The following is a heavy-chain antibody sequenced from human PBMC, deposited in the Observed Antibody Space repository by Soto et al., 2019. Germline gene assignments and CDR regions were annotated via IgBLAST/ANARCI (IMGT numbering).Heavy chain of an antibody. CDR2: IYYSGST. J-gene: IGHJ4*02. Sequence: QVQLQESGPGLVKPSQTLSLTCTVSGGSISSGGYYWSWIRQHPGKGLEWIGYIYYSGSTYYNPSXXXXXXXXXXXXXXXXXXXXXXVXAADTAVYYCARDRGDVYPFRWGQGTLVTVSS. CDR1: GGSISSGGYY. D-gene: IGHD3-10*01. V-gene: IGHV4-31*01. CDR3: ARDRGDVYPFR.